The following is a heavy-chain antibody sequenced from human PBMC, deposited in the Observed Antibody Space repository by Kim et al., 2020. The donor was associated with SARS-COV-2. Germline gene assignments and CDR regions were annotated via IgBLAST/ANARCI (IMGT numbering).Heavy chain of an antibody. V-gene: IGHV3-43*01. CDR1: GFTFDDYT. J-gene: IGHJ6*02. D-gene: IGHD6-13*01. CDR3: AKDIKTAAGIREYYYYGMDV. CDR2: ISWDGGST. Sequence: GGSLRLSCAASGFTFDDYTMHWVRQAPGKGLEWVSLISWDGGSTYYADSVKGRFTISRDNSKNSLYLQMNSLRTEDTALYYCAKDIKTAAGIREYYYYGMDVWGQGTTVTVSS.